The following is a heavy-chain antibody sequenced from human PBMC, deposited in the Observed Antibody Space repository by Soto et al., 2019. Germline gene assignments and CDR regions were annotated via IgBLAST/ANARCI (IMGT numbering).Heavy chain of an antibody. J-gene: IGHJ6*03. V-gene: IGHV1-3*01. CDR2: INAGNGNT. CDR3: ARAGLNDFWSGGYYMDV. Sequence: QVPLVQSGAEVKKPGASVKVSCKASGYTFTSYAMHWVRQAPGQRLEWMGWINAGNGNTKYSQKFQGRVTITRDTSASTAYMELSSLRSEDTAVYYCARAGLNDFWSGGYYMDVWGKGTTVTVSS. D-gene: IGHD3-3*01. CDR1: GYTFTSYA.